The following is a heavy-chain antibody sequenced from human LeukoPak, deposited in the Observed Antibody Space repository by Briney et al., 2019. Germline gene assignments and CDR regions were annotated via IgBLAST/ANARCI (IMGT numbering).Heavy chain of an antibody. D-gene: IGHD3-10*01. J-gene: IGHJ4*02. CDR3: ARDYAGSPDY. CDR1: GFTFRTYW. V-gene: IGHV3-74*03. Sequence: GGSLRLSCTASGFTFRTYWINWVRKSPGKGLVWVALINGDGSTTTHADPVKGRFTISRDNAKNTAYLQMNSLRDEDTAVYFCARDYAGSPDYWGQGTLVTVSA. CDR2: INGDGSTT.